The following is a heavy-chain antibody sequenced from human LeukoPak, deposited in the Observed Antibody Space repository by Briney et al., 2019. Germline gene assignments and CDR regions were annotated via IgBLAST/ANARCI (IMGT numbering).Heavy chain of an antibody. J-gene: IGHJ4*02. CDR1: GGTFSSYA. D-gene: IGHD3-22*01. V-gene: IGHV1-69*04. Sequence: ASVKVSCKASGGTFSSYAISWVRQAPGQGLEWMGRIIPILGIANYAQKFQGRVTITADKSTSTAYMELSSLRSEDTAVYYCARGRAYYYDSSGYKNWGQGTLVTVSS. CDR2: IIPILGIA. CDR3: ARGRAYYYDSSGYKN.